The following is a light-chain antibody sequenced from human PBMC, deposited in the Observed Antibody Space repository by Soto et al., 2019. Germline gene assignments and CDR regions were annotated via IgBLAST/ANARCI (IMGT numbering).Light chain of an antibody. Sequence: DIVMTQSPLSLPVTPGEPASISCRSSQSLLYSNGYNYLDWYLQKPGQPPQLLIYLGSNRASGVPDRFSGSGSGTDFTLKISRVEAEDVGVYYCMQALQTLWTFGQGTKVEIK. CDR2: LGS. CDR1: QSLLYSNGYNY. J-gene: IGKJ1*01. V-gene: IGKV2-28*01. CDR3: MQALQTLWT.